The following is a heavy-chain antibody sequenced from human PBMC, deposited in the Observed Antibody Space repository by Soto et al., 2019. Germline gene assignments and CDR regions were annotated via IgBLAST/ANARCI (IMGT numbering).Heavy chain of an antibody. CDR1: RLTFSNYG. Sequence: PGGSLRLSCVASRLTFSNYGMHWVRQAPGKGLEWVAVISYESISTVYRDSVRGRFTISRDNSRNTLYLHMNSLTPEDTAVYYCAREAGCSGTNCNVYFDHWGLGTLVTVSS. CDR2: ISYESIST. J-gene: IGHJ4*01. CDR3: AREAGCSGTNCNVYFDH. V-gene: IGHV3-30*03. D-gene: IGHD2-15*01.